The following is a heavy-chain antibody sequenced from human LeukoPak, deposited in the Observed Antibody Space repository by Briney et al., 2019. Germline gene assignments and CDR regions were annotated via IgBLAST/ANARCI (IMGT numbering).Heavy chain of an antibody. CDR2: ISWNSGSI. CDR3: AKAALRSLGTGFDY. CDR1: GFTFEDYA. V-gene: IGHV3-9*01. J-gene: IGHJ4*02. Sequence: GRSLRLSCAASGFTFEDYAMHSVWPAPGKGLEWVSGISWNSGSIGHADSVKGRFTISRDNAKNSLYLQMNSLRAEDTALYYCAKAALRSLGTGFDYWGQGTLVTVSS. D-gene: IGHD1-1*01.